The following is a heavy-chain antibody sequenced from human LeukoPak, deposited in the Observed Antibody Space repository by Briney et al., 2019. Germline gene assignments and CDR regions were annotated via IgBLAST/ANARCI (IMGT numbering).Heavy chain of an antibody. J-gene: IGHJ6*04. V-gene: IGHV3-33*01. D-gene: IGHD1-1*01. CDR3: ARDRATVQKRQVYYYYGMDV. CDR2: IWYDGSNK. CDR1: GFTFSSYG. Sequence: GGSLRLSCAASGFTFSSYGMHWVRQAPGKGLEWVAVIWYDGSNKYYADSVKGRFTISRDNSKNTLYLQMNSLRAEDTAVYYCARDRATVQKRQVYYYYGMDVWGKGTTVTVSS.